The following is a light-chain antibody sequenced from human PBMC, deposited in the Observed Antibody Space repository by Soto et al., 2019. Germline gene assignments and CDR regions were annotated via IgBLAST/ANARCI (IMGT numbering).Light chain of an antibody. CDR2: RNN. CDR3: AAWDDSLSAFYV. Sequence: QSVLTQPPSASGTPGQRVTISCSGSSSNSGSNYVYWYQQLPGTAPKLLIYRNNQRPSGVPDRFSGSKSGTSASLAISGLRSEDEADYYCAAWDDSLSAFYVFGNGTKVTVL. V-gene: IGLV1-47*01. CDR1: SSNSGSNY. J-gene: IGLJ1*01.